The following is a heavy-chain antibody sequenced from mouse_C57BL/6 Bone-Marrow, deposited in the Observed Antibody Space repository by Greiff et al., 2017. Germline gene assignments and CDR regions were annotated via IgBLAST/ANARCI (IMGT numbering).Heavy chain of an antibody. Sequence: VKLMESGAELVRPGASVTLSCKASGYTFTDYEMHWVKQTPVHGLEWIGAIDPETGGTAYNQKFKGKAILTADKSSSTAYMELRSLTSEDSAVYYCTRSDSSGPMDYWGQGTSVTGAS. J-gene: IGHJ4*01. CDR1: GYTFTDYE. V-gene: IGHV1-15*01. D-gene: IGHD3-2*02. CDR3: TRSDSSGPMDY. CDR2: IDPETGGT.